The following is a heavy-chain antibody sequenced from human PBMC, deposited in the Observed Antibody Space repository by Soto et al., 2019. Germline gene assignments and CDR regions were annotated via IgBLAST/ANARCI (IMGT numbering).Heavy chain of an antibody. CDR2: IHYSGST. CDR1: GGSISSGDYY. J-gene: IGHJ5*02. CDR3: AGVAILYNWFDP. D-gene: IGHD2-15*01. V-gene: IGHV4-30-4*01. Sequence: QVQLQESGPGLVKPSQTLSLTCTVSGGSISSGDYYWSWIRQPPGKGLEWIGYIHYSGSTYYNPSLKSRATISVDTSKNQFSLKLSSVTAADTAGYYCAGVAILYNWFDPWGQGTLVTVSS.